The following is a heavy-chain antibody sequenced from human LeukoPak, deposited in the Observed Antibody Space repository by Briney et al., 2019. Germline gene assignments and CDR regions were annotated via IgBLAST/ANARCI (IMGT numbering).Heavy chain of an antibody. D-gene: IGHD3-10*01. CDR2: INPNSGGT. V-gene: IGHV1-2*02. CDR1: GYTFTGYY. J-gene: IGHJ4*02. CDR3: AREGYGSGSYGGE. Sequence: ASVKVSCKASGYTFTGYYMHWVRQAPGQGLEWMGWINPNSGGTNYAQKFQGRVTMTRDTSISTAYMELSRLRSDDTAVYYCAREGYGSGSYGGEWGQGNLVTVSS.